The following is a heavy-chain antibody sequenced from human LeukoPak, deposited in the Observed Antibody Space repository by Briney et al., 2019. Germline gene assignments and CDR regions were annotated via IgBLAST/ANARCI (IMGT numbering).Heavy chain of an antibody. Sequence: PGGSLRLSCAASGFTFNDYAMYWVRQTPGKGLEWVTLISYDGYDKSYADSVRGRFTISRDNSKNTLYLQMNSLRAEDTAVYYCASEPGYCSGGSCYRVYFDYWGQGTLVTVSS. D-gene: IGHD2-15*01. J-gene: IGHJ4*02. CDR2: ISYDGYDK. CDR3: ASEPGYCSGGSCYRVYFDY. CDR1: GFTFNDYA. V-gene: IGHV3-30-3*01.